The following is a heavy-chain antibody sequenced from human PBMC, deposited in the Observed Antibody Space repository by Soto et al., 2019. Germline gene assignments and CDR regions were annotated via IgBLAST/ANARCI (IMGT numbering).Heavy chain of an antibody. CDR3: AXATYGSGKYHHAFDI. CDR2: IYYSGST. V-gene: IGHV4-59*01. CDR1: GGSISSYY. D-gene: IGHD3-10*01. Sequence: SETLSLTCTVSGGSISSYYGSWIRQPPGKGLEWIGYIYYSGSTNYNPSLKSRVTISVDTSKNQFSLKLSSVTAADTAVYYCAXATYGSGKYHHAFDIWGQGTMVTVSS. J-gene: IGHJ3*02.